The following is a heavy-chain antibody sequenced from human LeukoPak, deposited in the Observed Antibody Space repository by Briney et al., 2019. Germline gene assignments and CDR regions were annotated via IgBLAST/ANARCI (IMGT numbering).Heavy chain of an antibody. J-gene: IGHJ4*02. V-gene: IGHV4-34*01. Sequence: SETLSLTCAVYGGAFSGYYWSWIRQPPGKGLEWIGEINHSGSTNYNPSLKSRVTISVDTSKNQFSLKLSSVTAADTAVYYCAGGPNCSSTSCYVRFAYFDYWGQGTLVTVSS. CDR1: GGAFSGYY. CDR3: AGGPNCSSTSCYVRFAYFDY. D-gene: IGHD2-2*01. CDR2: INHSGST.